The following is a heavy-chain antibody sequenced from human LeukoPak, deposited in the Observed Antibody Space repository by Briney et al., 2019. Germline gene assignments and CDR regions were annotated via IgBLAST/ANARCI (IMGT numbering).Heavy chain of an antibody. J-gene: IGHJ3*01. CDR2: LYSGGST. V-gene: IGHV3-66*01. CDR1: GFTFSRYD. Sequence: GGSLRLSCVGSGFTFSRYDVNWVRQAPGKGLEWVSVLYSGGSTYYSDSAKGRFTISRDNSKNTLYLQMSSLTAEDTAVYYCARGLTPYYPDAFDVWGQGTMVTVSS. D-gene: IGHD3-10*01. CDR3: ARGLTPYYPDAFDV.